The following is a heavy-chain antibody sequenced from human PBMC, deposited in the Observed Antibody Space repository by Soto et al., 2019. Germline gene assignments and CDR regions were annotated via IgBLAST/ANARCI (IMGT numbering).Heavy chain of an antibody. D-gene: IGHD6-13*01. CDR3: TRDAPGGIPLFDR. V-gene: IGHV3-21*02. CDR1: GFTFSSFY. Sequence: EVQLVESGGGQVKPGESLRLSCAASGFTFSSFYMNWVRQAPGKGLEWVASIDSSSTYIYYADSVKGRFTISRDNAKNSLYLQVDSLGPDDAAVYYCTRDAPGGIPLFDRWGQGTQVTDSS. J-gene: IGHJ5*02. CDR2: IDSSSTYI.